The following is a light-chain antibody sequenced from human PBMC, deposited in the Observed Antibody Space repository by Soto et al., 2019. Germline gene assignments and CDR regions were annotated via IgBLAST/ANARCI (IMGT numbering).Light chain of an antibody. CDR1: QSVSSSY. J-gene: IGKJ1*01. CDR3: QQYGRP. Sequence: EIVLTQSPGTLSLSPGERATLSCRASQSVSSSYLAWYQQKPGQDPRLLIYGASSRATGIPDRFSGSGSGTDFTLTISRLEPEDFAVYYCQQYGRPFGQGTKVEIK. V-gene: IGKV3-20*01. CDR2: GAS.